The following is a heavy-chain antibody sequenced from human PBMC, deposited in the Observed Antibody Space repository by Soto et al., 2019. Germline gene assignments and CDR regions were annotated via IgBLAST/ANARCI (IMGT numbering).Heavy chain of an antibody. Sequence: GESLKISCKGFGNNFTSHWIGWVRQMPGKGLEWMGVIYPIYSDIRYSPSFQGQVTISADNSITTAYLQWSSLTASDTAMYYCARAYGNGLSLSPHYFDYWGQGTLVTVSS. D-gene: IGHD3-10*01. J-gene: IGHJ4*02. CDR2: IYPIYSDI. CDR1: GNNFTSHW. CDR3: ARAYGNGLSLSPHYFDY. V-gene: IGHV5-51*01.